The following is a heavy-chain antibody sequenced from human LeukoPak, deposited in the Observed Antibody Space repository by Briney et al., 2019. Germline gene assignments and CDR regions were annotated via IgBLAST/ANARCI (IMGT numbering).Heavy chain of an antibody. V-gene: IGHV3-33*01. D-gene: IGHD6-13*01. J-gene: IGHJ4*02. Sequence: GGSLRLSCAASGSTFSSYGMHWVRQAPGKELEWVAVIWYDGSNKYYADSVKGRFTISRDNSKNTLYLQMNSLRAEDTAVYYCARDLFSIAAAALDYWGQGTLVTVSS. CDR1: GSTFSSYG. CDR3: ARDLFSIAAAALDY. CDR2: IWYDGSNK.